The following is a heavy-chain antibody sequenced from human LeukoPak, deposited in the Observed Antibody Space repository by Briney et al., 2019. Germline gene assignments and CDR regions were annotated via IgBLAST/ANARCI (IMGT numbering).Heavy chain of an antibody. Sequence: PWGSLRLSCAASGFSFRDYEMNWVRQAPGKGLEWVSYISITSNTIHYAYSVKGRFTTSRDKTKNSLHLQMTRLRADDTAVYYCARGALDAHASWGQGTPVTVSS. D-gene: IGHD2-2*01. V-gene: IGHV3-48*03. J-gene: IGHJ4*02. CDR3: ARGALDAHAS. CDR1: GFSFRDYE. CDR2: ISITSNTI.